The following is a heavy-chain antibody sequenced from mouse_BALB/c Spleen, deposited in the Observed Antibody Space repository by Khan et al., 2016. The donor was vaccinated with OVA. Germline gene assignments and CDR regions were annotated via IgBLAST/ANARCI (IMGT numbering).Heavy chain of an antibody. Sequence: EVQLQESGPGLVKPSQSLSLTCTVTGYSITSDYAWNWIRQFPGNKLEWMGYISYSGDTAYNPSLKSRISITRDTSKNQFFLQLNSVTTEDTATYYRASIILYYDGSNFEGYYLDYWGQGTTLTVSS. CDR1: GYSITSDYA. CDR3: ASIILYYDGSNFEGYYLDY. CDR2: ISYSGDT. V-gene: IGHV3-2*02. J-gene: IGHJ2*01. D-gene: IGHD1-1*01.